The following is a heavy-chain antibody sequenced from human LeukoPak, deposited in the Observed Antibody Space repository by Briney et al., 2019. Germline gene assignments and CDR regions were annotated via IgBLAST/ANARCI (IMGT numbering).Heavy chain of an antibody. V-gene: IGHV3-23*01. D-gene: IGHD3-22*01. CDR1: GFTFSKYG. CDR3: TKAQGYYDC. CDR2: IGVGGTT. Sequence: GGSLRLSCAASGFTFSKYGMNWVRQAPGKGLEWVSGIGVGGTTYYADSVKGRFTISRDTSKNTLYLQMNSLRAEDTAVYYCTKAQGYYDCWGQGTLVTVSS. J-gene: IGHJ4*02.